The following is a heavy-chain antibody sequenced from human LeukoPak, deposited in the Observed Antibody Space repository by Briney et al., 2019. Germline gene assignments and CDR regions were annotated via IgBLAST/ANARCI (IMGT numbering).Heavy chain of an antibody. CDR1: GFTFSSYW. D-gene: IGHD5-18*01. Sequence: PGGSLRLSCAASGFTFSSYWMHWVRQAPGKGLVWVSRINSDGSSTSYADSVKGRFTISRDNAKNTLYLQMNSLRAEDTAVYYCARRDSYGYFFDYWGQGTLVTVSS. CDR2: INSDGSST. CDR3: ARRDSYGYFFDY. J-gene: IGHJ4*02. V-gene: IGHV3-74*01.